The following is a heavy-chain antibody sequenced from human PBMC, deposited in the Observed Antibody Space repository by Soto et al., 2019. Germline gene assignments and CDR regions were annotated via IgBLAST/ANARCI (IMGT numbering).Heavy chain of an antibody. CDR2: IIPIFGPA. J-gene: IGHJ6*02. CDR1: GGTFSSHS. CDR3: ATGSFTSTGGRIGYHYNAMDV. V-gene: IGHV1-69*13. D-gene: IGHD1-1*01. Sequence: VKVSCKSSGGTFSSHSINWVRQAPGQGLEWMGGIIPIFGPANFAKKFQGRVTITADESTTTAYMELSSLTSEDTAVYYCATGSFTSTGGRIGYHYNAMDVWGQGTTVTVSS.